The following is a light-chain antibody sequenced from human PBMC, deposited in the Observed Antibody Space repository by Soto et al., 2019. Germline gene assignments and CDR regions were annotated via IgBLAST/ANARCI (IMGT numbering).Light chain of an antibody. CDR2: DNN. J-gene: IGLJ1*01. V-gene: IGLV1-51*01. Sequence: QSVLTQPPSVSAAPGQTVTISCSGRGSNIGSNSVSWYQQVPGTAPKLLLYDNNKRPSGIPDRFSGSKSGTSATLGITGLQTADEADYYCYSYAGSNRVFGTGTKLTVL. CDR3: YSYAGSNRV. CDR1: GSNIGSNS.